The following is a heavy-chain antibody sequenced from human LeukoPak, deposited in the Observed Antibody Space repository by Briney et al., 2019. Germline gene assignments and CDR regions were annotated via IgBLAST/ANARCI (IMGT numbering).Heavy chain of an antibody. CDR1: GFTFSSYG. Sequence: GGSLRLSCAASGFTFSSYGMHWVRQAPGKGLEGVAVIWYDGSNKYYADSVKGRFTISRDNSKNTLYLQMNSLRAEDTAVYYCARGEREQLVLGYFDYWGQGTLVTVSS. J-gene: IGHJ4*02. CDR3: ARGEREQLVLGYFDY. V-gene: IGHV3-33*01. CDR2: IWYDGSNK. D-gene: IGHD6-13*01.